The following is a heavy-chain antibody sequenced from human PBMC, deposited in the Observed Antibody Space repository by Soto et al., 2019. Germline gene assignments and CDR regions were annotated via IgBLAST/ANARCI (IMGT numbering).Heavy chain of an antibody. D-gene: IGHD1-20*01. CDR2: TYIGGST. V-gene: IGHV3-53*02. Sequence: EVQLVETGGDLIQSGGSLRLSCAASGFALSSCYMMWVRQAPGKGLEWVSVTYIGGSTRYADGVKGRFTISSDDSSNTLFLQMNSLRAEDTAVYYCARDLPITCDYAMDVWGQGTTVIVSS. CDR1: GFALSSCY. J-gene: IGHJ6*02. CDR3: ARDLPITCDYAMDV.